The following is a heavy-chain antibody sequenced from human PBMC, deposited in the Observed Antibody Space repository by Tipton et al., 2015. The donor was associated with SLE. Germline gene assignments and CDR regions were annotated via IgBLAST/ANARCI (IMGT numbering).Heavy chain of an antibody. CDR1: GGSISSSSYY. CDR2: IYYSGST. Sequence: TLSLTCTVSGGSISSSSYYWGWIRQPPGKGLEWIGSIYYSGSTYYNPSLKSRVTISVDTSKNQFSLKLSSVTAADTAVYYCARGAGSSGDFDYWGRGTLVTVSS. D-gene: IGHD2-15*01. CDR3: ARGAGSSGDFDY. V-gene: IGHV4-39*07. J-gene: IGHJ4*02.